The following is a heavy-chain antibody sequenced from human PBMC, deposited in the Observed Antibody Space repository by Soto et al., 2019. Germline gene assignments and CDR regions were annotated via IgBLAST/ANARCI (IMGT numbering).Heavy chain of an antibody. CDR1: GFSFTTYA. CDR2: ISDDGSIK. CDR3: ARAIDTAMDPCDY. D-gene: IGHD5-18*01. Sequence: QVQLVESGGGVVQPGRSLRLSCAASGFSFTTYAMHWVRQAPGKGLEWVAVISDDGSIKYYADSVKGRFTISRDNSKNTFYLQMNSLRGDDTALYYCARAIDTAMDPCDYWGQGALVTVSA. J-gene: IGHJ4*02. V-gene: IGHV3-30-3*01.